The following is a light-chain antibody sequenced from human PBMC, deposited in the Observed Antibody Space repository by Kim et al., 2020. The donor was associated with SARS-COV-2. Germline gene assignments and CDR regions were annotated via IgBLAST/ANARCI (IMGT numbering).Light chain of an antibody. CDR2: RVS. V-gene: IGKV3-20*01. J-gene: IGKJ1*01. CDR1: QSVSSNY. Sequence: SPGESATLSCRTSQSVSSNYLAWYQQKPGQAPRLLIYRVSSRATGIPDRFSGSGSGTDFTLTITRLEPEDFAVYYCQQYSSSPATFGQGTKVDIK. CDR3: QQYSSSPAT.